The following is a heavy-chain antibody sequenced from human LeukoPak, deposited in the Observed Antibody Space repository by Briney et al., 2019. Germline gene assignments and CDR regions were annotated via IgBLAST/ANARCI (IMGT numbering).Heavy chain of an antibody. CDR3: ARGLAAAGTPYWFDP. D-gene: IGHD6-13*01. Sequence: ASVKVSCKASGYTFTSYGISWVRQAPGQGLEWMGWISAYNGNTHYAQKLQGRVTMTTDTSTSTVYMELRSLRSDDTAVYYCARGLAAAGTPYWFDPWGQGTLVTVSS. V-gene: IGHV1-18*01. CDR2: ISAYNGNT. CDR1: GYTFTSYG. J-gene: IGHJ5*02.